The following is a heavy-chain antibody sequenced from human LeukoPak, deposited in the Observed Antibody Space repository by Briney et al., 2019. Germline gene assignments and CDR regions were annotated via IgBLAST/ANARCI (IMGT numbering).Heavy chain of an antibody. V-gene: IGHV3-23*01. Sequence: GGSLRLSCAASGFTFSSYAMIWVRQAPGKGLEWVSVISGNGDTTYYADSVKGRFTISRDNSRNTVYLQMNSLRGDDTAVYYCVKDVNWSTYWGQGTLVTVSS. CDR1: GFTFSSYA. CDR3: VKDVNWSTY. J-gene: IGHJ4*02. CDR2: ISGNGDTT. D-gene: IGHD1-1*01.